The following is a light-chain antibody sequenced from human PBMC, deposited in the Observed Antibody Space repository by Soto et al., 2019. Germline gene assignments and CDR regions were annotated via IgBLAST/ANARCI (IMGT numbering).Light chain of an antibody. Sequence: DIQMTQSPSSLSASVGDRVTITCRASQSISSYLNWYQQKPGKAPKVLIYAASSLQSGVPSRFSGRGSGTDFTLTISSLQPEDFATYYCQQSYSSPMYTFGQGTKLEIK. V-gene: IGKV1-39*01. CDR3: QQSYSSPMYT. CDR2: AAS. CDR1: QSISSY. J-gene: IGKJ2*01.